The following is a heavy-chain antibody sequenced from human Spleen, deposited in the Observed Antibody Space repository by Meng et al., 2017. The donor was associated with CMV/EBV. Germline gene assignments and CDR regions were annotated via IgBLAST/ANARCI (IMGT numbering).Heavy chain of an antibody. D-gene: IGHD5-12*01. CDR1: GGSISGYY. CDR2: IYYSGST. CDR3: ARASWDYSGRYYFDY. J-gene: IGHJ4*02. Sequence: SETLSLTCTVSGGSISGYYWSWIRQPPGKGLEWIGYIYYSGSTTYNPSLKSRVTISVDTSKNQFSLKLSSVTAADTAVYYCARASWDYSGRYYFDYWGQGTLVTVSS. V-gene: IGHV4-59*01.